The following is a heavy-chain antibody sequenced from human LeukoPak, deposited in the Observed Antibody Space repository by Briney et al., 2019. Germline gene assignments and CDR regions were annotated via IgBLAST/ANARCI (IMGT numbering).Heavy chain of an antibody. J-gene: IGHJ4*02. D-gene: IGHD6-13*01. Sequence: SETLSLTCLVSGASSSSADHYWTWIRQPPGKGLEWVGYIYFSGSTYYNPSLKGRATISMDTSKSRFSLKMTSVTAADTAVYFCASVGIKAAVPSDYWGQGTLVTVSS. CDR3: ASVGIKAAVPSDY. V-gene: IGHV4-30-4*07. CDR1: GASSSSADHY. CDR2: IYFSGST.